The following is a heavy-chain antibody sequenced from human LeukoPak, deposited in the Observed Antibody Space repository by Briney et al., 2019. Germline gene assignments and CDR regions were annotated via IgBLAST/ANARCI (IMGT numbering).Heavy chain of an antibody. Sequence: PGRSLRLSCAASGFTFSNYGIHWVRQAPGKGLEWTSVIGDDGSHKIYADSVKGRFTISRDNSKNTLYLQMNSLRAEDTAVYYCARDYGGGGYSDYWGQGTLVTVSS. CDR2: IGDDGSHK. D-gene: IGHD4-23*01. CDR1: GFTFSNYG. V-gene: IGHV3-33*08. CDR3: ARDYGGGGYSDY. J-gene: IGHJ4*02.